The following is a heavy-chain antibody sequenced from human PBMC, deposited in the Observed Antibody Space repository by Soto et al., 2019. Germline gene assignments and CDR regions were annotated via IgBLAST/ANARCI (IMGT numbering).Heavy chain of an antibody. CDR1: GGPLGRSA. J-gene: IGHJ3*01. CDR2: IIPVFDKA. Sequence: QVQRVQSGADGKKPGSSVKVSCKTSGGPLGRSAISWVRQAPAQGLEWMGEIIPVFDKANYAQNFQGRLTITADEPTGTVFMQLSILRSEDAAVYFCARLRRDWGDAFDLWGLGTFVTVSS. D-gene: IGHD3-16*01. V-gene: IGHV1-69*01. CDR3: ARLRRDWGDAFDL.